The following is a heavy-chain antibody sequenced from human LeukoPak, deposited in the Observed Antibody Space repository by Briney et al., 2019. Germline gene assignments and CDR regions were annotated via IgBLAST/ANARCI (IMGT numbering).Heavy chain of an antibody. V-gene: IGHV1-69*02. Sequence: ASVKVSCKASGGTFSSYTISWVRQAPGQGLEWMGRIIPILGIATYAQKFQGRVTITADKSTSTAYMELSSLRSEDTAVYYCARQIVGATTPLDYWGQGTLVTVSS. CDR2: IIPILGIA. CDR1: GGTFSSYT. J-gene: IGHJ4*02. CDR3: ARQIVGATTPLDY. D-gene: IGHD1-26*01.